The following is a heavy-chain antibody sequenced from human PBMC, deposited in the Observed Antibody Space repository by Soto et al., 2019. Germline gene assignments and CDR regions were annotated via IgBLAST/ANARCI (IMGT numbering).Heavy chain of an antibody. CDR3: ARGISDYESDAFDI. D-gene: IGHD3-22*01. CDR1: GYRFTNRG. Sequence: PGVSRRIWCNGAGYRFTNRGVGLVRPKPGKGLEWMGIIYPGDSDTRYSPSFQGQVTISADKSISTAYLQWSSLKASDTAMYYCARGISDYESDAFDIWGQGTMVTVSS. V-gene: IGHV5-51*01. J-gene: IGHJ3*02. CDR2: IYPGDSDT.